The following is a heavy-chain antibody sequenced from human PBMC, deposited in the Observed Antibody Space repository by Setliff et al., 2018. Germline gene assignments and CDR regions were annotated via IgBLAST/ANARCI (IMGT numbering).Heavy chain of an antibody. Sequence: GESLRLSCAASGFVFSTYDMNWVRQAPGKGLEWVSSISHSNTYIYYADSVKGRFTISRDNATNSLYLQMNSLRAEDTAVYYCARGNFYYFDRTGRGPNWFDPWGQGTLVTVSS. CDR2: ISHSNTYI. V-gene: IGHV3-21*01. CDR3: ARGNFYYFDRTGRGPNWFDP. CDR1: GFVFSTYD. D-gene: IGHD3-22*01. J-gene: IGHJ5*02.